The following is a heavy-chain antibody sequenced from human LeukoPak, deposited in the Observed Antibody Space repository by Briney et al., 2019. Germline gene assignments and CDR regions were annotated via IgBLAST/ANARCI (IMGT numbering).Heavy chain of an antibody. Sequence: SETLSLTCTVSGGSISSYYWSWIRQPAGKGLEWIGRIYTSGSTNYNPSLKSRVTMSVDTSKNQFSLKLSSVTAADTAVYYCARRYCEVATIGASCLVDYWGQGTLVTVSS. J-gene: IGHJ4*02. D-gene: IGHD5-12*01. CDR2: IYTSGST. V-gene: IGHV4-4*07. CDR1: GGSISSYY. CDR3: ARRYCEVATIGASCLVDY.